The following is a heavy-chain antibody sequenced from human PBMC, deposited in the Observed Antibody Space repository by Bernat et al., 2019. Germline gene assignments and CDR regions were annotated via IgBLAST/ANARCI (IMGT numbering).Heavy chain of an antibody. CDR2: ISSSSSYI. CDR1: GFTFSSYS. D-gene: IGHD3-22*01. Sequence: EVQLVESGGGLVKPGGSLRLSCAASGFTFSSYSMNWVRQAPGKGLEWVSSISSSSSYIYYADPVKGRFTISREHAKKSLYMQMNSVRAEDTAVYYCAREAGDNYYDSSGRFDYWGQGTLVTVSS. J-gene: IGHJ4*02. V-gene: IGHV3-21*01. CDR3: AREAGDNYYDSSGRFDY.